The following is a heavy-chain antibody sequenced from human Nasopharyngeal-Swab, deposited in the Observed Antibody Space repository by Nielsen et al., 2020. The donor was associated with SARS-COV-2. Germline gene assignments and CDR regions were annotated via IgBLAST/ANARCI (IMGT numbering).Heavy chain of an antibody. CDR3: ARDGLDYDFWSAYFMDV. D-gene: IGHD3-3*01. Sequence: GGSLRLSCAASGFTFNNYNFNWVRQAPGKGLEWVSSISSSSSYIYYADSVKGRSTISRDNAKNSLYLQMNSLRAEDTAVYYCARDGLDYDFWSAYFMDVWGQGTTVTVS. CDR1: GFTFNNYN. V-gene: IGHV3-21*01. J-gene: IGHJ6*02. CDR2: ISSSSSYI.